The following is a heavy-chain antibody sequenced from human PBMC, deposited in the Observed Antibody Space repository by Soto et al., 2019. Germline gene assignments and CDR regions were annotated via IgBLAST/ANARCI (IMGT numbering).Heavy chain of an antibody. Sequence: PSEILSLTCAVYGGSFSGYYWSWIRQPPGKGLEWIGEINHSGSTNYNPSLKSRVTISVDTSKNQFPLKLSSVTAADTAVYYCARHGDYVGVDSWGQGTLVTVSS. CDR3: ARHGDYVGVDS. J-gene: IGHJ4*02. V-gene: IGHV4-34*01. CDR1: GGSFSGYY. D-gene: IGHD4-17*01. CDR2: INHSGST.